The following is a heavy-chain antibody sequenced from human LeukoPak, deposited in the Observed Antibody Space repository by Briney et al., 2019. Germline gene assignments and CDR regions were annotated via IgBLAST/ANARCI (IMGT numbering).Heavy chain of an antibody. CDR3: ARAGYSSSWPRDY. CDR1: GGTFSSYA. CDR2: IIPIFGTA. D-gene: IGHD6-13*01. J-gene: IGHJ4*02. Sequence: GASVKVSCKASGGTFSSYAISWVRQAPGQGLEWMGGIIPIFGTANYAQKFQGRVTMTRDTSISTAYMELSRLRSDDTAVYYCARAGYSSSWPRDYWGQGTLVTVSS. V-gene: IGHV1-69*05.